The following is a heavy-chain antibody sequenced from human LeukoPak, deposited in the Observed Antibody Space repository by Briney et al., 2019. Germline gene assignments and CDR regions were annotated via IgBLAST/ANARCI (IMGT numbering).Heavy chain of an antibody. Sequence: ESLKISCKGSGYTFTNYWINWVRQMPGKGLEWMGRIDPSDAYTNCSPSFEGHVTISVDKSISTAYLQWTSLKASHTAIYYCTRPDDYGDVNFDFWGQGTLVTVSS. CDR3: TRPDDYGDVNFDF. CDR1: GYTFTNYW. CDR2: IDPSDAYT. V-gene: IGHV5-10-1*01. D-gene: IGHD4-17*01. J-gene: IGHJ4*02.